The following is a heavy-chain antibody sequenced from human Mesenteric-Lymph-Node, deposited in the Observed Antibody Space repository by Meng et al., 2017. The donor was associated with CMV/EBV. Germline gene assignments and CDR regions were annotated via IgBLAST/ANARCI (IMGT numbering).Heavy chain of an antibody. CDR1: GYTFTSYD. Sequence: ASVKVSCKASGYTFTSYDINWVRQATGQGLEWMGWMNPNSGNTGYAQKFQGRVPITRNTSISTAYMELSSLRSEDTAVYYCARGRFRRDTAMVRFDPWGQGTLVTVSS. V-gene: IGHV1-8*03. CDR2: MNPNSGNT. J-gene: IGHJ5*02. CDR3: ARGRFRRDTAMVRFDP. D-gene: IGHD5-18*01.